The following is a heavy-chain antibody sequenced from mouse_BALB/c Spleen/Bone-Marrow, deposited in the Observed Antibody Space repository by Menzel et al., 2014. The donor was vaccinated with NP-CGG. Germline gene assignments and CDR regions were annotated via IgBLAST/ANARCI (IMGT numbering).Heavy chain of an antibody. J-gene: IGHJ3*01. Sequence: VQLQQSGPELLKPGASVKISRKTPGYTFTDYTLHWVKQSHGKSLEWIGGVNPNIGGTNYNQKFKGKATLTLDKSSSTAYMELRSLTSEDSAVYYCARGRTAYWGQGTLVTVSA. CDR2: VNPNIGGT. CDR1: GYTFTDYT. V-gene: IGHV1-18*01. CDR3: ARGRTAY.